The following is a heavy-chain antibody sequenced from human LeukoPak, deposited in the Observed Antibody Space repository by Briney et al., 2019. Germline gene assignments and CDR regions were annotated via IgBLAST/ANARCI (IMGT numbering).Heavy chain of an antibody. CDR3: TRGGWFDP. CDR1: GFTFGDYA. J-gene: IGHJ5*02. Sequence: AGGSLRLSCTASGFTFGDYAMSWVRQAPGKGLEWVGFIRSKAYGGTTEYAASVKGRFTISRDDSKSIAYLQMNSLKTEDTAVYYCTRGGWFDPWGQGTLVTVSS. CDR2: IRSKAYGGTT. V-gene: IGHV3-49*04.